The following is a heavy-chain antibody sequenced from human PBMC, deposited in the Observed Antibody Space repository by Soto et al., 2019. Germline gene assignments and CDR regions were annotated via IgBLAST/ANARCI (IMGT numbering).Heavy chain of an antibody. D-gene: IGHD4-17*01. CDR3: ARGMPTTVTTFDY. V-gene: IGHV4-34*01. CDR1: GGSFSGYY. J-gene: IGHJ4*02. Sequence: SVTLSLTCAVYGGSFSGYYWSWIRQPPGKGLEWIGEINHSGSTNYNPSLKSRVTISVATSKNQFSLKLSSVTAADTAVYYCARGMPTTVTTFDYWGQGTLVTVSS. CDR2: INHSGST.